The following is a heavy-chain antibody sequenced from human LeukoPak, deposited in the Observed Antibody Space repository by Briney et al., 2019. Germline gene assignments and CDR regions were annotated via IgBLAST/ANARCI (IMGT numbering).Heavy chain of an antibody. J-gene: IGHJ4*02. CDR3: ATVRYLEF. CDR1: GLTFSSNW. D-gene: IGHD3-3*01. CDR2: IKQDGSEK. V-gene: IGHV3-7*01. Sequence: PGGSLRLSCVASGLTFSSNWMSWVRQAPGKGLEWVANIKQDGSEKYYVDSVKGRFTISRDNAKKSLYLQMNSLGAEDTAVYYCATVRYLEFWGQGILVTVSS.